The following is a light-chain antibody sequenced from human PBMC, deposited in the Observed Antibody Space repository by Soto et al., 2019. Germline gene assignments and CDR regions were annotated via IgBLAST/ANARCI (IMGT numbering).Light chain of an antibody. J-gene: IGKJ1*01. CDR3: QQSYSTPWT. CDR2: AAS. V-gene: IGKV1-39*01. Sequence: DIQRTQSPFSLSASVRDRVTITCRASQSISSYLNWYQQKPGKAPKLLIYAASSLQSGVPSRFSGSGSGTDFTLTISSLQPEDFATYYCQQSYSTPWTFGQGTKV. CDR1: QSISSY.